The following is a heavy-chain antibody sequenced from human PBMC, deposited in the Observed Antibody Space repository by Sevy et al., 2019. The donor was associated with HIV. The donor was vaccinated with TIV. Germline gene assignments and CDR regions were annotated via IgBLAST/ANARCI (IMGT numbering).Heavy chain of an antibody. V-gene: IGHV3-13*01. CDR1: GFTFSRYD. CDR2: IGTAGDT. D-gene: IGHD1-26*01. Sequence: GSLRLSCAASGFTFSRYDMHWVRQATGKGLEWVSSIGTAGDTYYPGSVKGRFTISRENAKKSLYLQMNSLRAGDTAVYSCARGTRYSGSYYLGDDAFDIWGQGTMVTVSS. J-gene: IGHJ3*02. CDR3: ARGTRYSGSYYLGDDAFDI.